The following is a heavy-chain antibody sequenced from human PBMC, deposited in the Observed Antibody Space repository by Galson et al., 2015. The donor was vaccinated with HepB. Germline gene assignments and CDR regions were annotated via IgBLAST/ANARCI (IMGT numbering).Heavy chain of an antibody. CDR2: IKSKTDGGTT. J-gene: IGHJ5*02. D-gene: IGHD3-22*01. Sequence: SLRLSCAASGFTFSSDWMSWVRQAPGKGLEWVGRIKSKTDGGTTDYAAPVKGRFTISRDDSKNTLYLQMNSLKTEDTAVYYYTTVRPYYYDSSGHPSWGQGTLVTVSS. V-gene: IGHV3-15*01. CDR3: TTVRPYYYDSSGHPS. CDR1: GFTFSSDW.